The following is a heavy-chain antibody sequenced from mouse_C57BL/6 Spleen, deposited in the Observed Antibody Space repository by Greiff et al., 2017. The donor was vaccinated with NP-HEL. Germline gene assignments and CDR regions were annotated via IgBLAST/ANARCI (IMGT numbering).Heavy chain of an antibody. D-gene: IGHD2-4*01. CDR1: GYSITSGYD. CDR3: ARGAHDYPAWCAY. CDR2: ISYSGST. V-gene: IGHV3-1*01. Sequence: EVKVEESGPGMVKPSQSLSLTCTVTGYSITSGYDWHWIRHFPGNKLEWMGYISYSGSTNYNPSLKSRISITHDTSKNHFFLKLNSVTTEDTATYYCARGAHDYPAWCAYWGQGTLVTVSA. J-gene: IGHJ3*01.